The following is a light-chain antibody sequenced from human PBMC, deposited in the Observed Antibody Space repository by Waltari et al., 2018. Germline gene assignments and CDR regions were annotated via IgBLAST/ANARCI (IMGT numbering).Light chain of an antibody. V-gene: IGLV2-11*01. J-gene: IGLJ3*02. CDR3: CSYVGRYIWV. Sequence: HSALTQPRSVSGSPGRSVTIPCTRTSSDVGGDTYVPWYQQHPGKVPKLMIYDVSTRSSGVPDRFSGSKSGNTASLTISGLQTEDEADYYCCSYVGRYIWVFGGGTKLTVL. CDR2: DVS. CDR1: SSDVGGDTY.